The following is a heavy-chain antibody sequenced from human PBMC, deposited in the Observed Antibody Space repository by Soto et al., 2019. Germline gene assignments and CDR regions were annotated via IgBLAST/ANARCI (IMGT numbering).Heavy chain of an antibody. CDR2: ISSSSSYI. CDR1: GFLFSSYS. CDR3: ARGDQRVKGYYYGMDV. D-gene: IGHD2-21*02. Sequence: GGSLRHSCAPSGFLFSSYSTNWVRQAPGKGLEWISSISSSSSYIYDVDSVKGRFTISRDNAKNSLYLQMNSMRSEDTPVYYCARGDQRVKGYYYGMDVWCQGTTVTVS. V-gene: IGHV3-21*01. J-gene: IGHJ6*02.